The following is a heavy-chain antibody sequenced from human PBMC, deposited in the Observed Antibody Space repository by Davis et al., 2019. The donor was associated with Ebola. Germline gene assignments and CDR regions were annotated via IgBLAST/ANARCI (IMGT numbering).Heavy chain of an antibody. Sequence: GGSLRLSCEGSGNSYTSYWISWVRQMPGKGLEWMGRIDPSDSYTNYSPSFQGHVTISVDKSISTAYLQWSSLKASDTAMYYCARRGDGDFYWYFDLWGRGTLVSVSS. J-gene: IGHJ2*01. CDR3: ARRGDGDFYWYFDL. CDR2: IDPSDSYT. V-gene: IGHV5-10-1*01. CDR1: GNSYTSYW. D-gene: IGHD4-17*01.